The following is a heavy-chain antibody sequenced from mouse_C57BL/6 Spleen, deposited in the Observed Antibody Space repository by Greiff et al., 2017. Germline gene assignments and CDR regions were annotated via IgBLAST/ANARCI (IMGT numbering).Heavy chain of an antibody. CDR2: INYDGSST. CDR1: GFTFSDYY. Sequence: EVNVVESEGGLVQPGSSMKLSCTASGFTFSDYYMAWVRQVPEKGLEWVANINYDGSSTYYLDSLKSRFIISRDNAKNILYLQMSSLKSEDTATYYCARDGLDSSLDYWGQGTTLTVSS. V-gene: IGHV5-16*01. D-gene: IGHD3-2*02. CDR3: ARDGLDSSLDY. J-gene: IGHJ2*01.